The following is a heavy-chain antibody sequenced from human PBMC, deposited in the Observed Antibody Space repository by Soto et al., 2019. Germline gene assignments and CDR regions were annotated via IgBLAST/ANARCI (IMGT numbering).Heavy chain of an antibody. CDR1: GYTFASYA. CDR2: ISAYNGNT. CDR3: ARDPPPPDY. V-gene: IGHV1-18*01. J-gene: IGHJ4*02. Sequence: QVQLVQSGAEVKKPGASVKVSCKASGYTFASYAISWMRQAPGQGLEWMGWISAYNGNTNYAQKLQGRVTMTTDTFTSPAYMELRSLRSDGTAVYYCARDPPPPDYWGQGTLVTVSS.